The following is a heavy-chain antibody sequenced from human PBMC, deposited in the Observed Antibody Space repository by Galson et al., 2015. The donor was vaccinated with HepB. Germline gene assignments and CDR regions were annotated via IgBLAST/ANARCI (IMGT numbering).Heavy chain of an antibody. Sequence: SETLSLTCTVPGGSISISSYYWGWIRQAPGRGLEWLGNINYSGTTYKNPSLKSRGIISVDTSKNQFSLKLNSVTAADTAVYFCARVGFRAGRSPGWFDPWGQGTLVTVSS. CDR3: ARVGFRAGRSPGWFDP. V-gene: IGHV4-39*01. J-gene: IGHJ5*02. CDR2: INYSGTT. CDR1: GGSISISSYY. D-gene: IGHD6-6*01.